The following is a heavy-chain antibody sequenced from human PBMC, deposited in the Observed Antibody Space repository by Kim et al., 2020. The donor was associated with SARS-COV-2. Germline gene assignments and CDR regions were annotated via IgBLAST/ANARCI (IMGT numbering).Heavy chain of an antibody. V-gene: IGHV3-30*18. D-gene: IGHD2-2*01. CDR1: GFTFSSYG. Sequence: GGSLRLSCAASGFTFSSYGMHWVRQAPGKGLEWVAVISYDGSNKYYADSVKGRFTISRDNSKNTLYLQMNSLRAEDTAVYYCAKIIVVVPAATDYWGQGT. CDR2: ISYDGSNK. J-gene: IGHJ4*02. CDR3: AKIIVVVPAATDY.